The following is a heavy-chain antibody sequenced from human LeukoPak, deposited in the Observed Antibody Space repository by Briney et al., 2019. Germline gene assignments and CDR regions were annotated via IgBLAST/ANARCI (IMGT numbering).Heavy chain of an antibody. CDR2: INHSGST. J-gene: IGHJ4*02. CDR1: GGSFSVYY. D-gene: IGHD1-26*01. Sequence: SETLSLTCAVYGGSFSVYYWSWIRQPPGKGLEWIGEINHSGSTNYNPYLKSRVTISVDTSKNQFSLKLSSVTAADTAVYYCARDYSGSYSGTFDYWGQGTLVTVSS. V-gene: IGHV4-34*01. CDR3: ARDYSGSYSGTFDY.